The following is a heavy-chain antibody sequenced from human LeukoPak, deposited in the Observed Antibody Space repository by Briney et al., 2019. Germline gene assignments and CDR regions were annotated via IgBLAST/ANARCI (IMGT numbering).Heavy chain of an antibody. Sequence: ASVKVSCKASGYTFTSYDINWVRQATGQGFEWMGWINPNNGGTNYAQKFQGRVTMTRDTSTSTVYMEVSSLISDDTAVYYCTRGILPARFDSWGQGTLVTVSS. CDR2: INPNNGGT. CDR3: TRGILPARFDS. CDR1: GYTFTSYD. D-gene: IGHD2-2*01. J-gene: IGHJ5*01. V-gene: IGHV1-2*02.